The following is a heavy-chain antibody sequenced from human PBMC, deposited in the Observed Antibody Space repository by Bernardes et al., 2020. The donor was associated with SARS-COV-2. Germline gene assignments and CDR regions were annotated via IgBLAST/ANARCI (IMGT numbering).Heavy chain of an antibody. CDR2: IYYSGST. D-gene: IGHD6-19*01. CDR1: GGSISSSSYY. Sequence: AETLSLTCTVSGGSISSSSYYWGWIPQPPGKGLEWIGSIYYSGSTYYNPSLKSRVTISVDPSKNQFSLKLSSVTAADTAVYYCAGPNSSGWNQTSFDYWGQGTLVTVSS. CDR3: AGPNSSGWNQTSFDY. J-gene: IGHJ4*02. V-gene: IGHV4-39*01.